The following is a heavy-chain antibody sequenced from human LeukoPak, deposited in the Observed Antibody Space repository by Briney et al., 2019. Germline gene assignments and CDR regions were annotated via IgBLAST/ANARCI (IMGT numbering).Heavy chain of an antibody. V-gene: IGHV3-23*01. CDR2: ISGSGGST. Sequence: GGSLRLSCAASGFTFSSYAMSWVRQAPGKGLEWVSAISGSGGSTYYADSVKGRFTISRDNSKNTLYLQMGSLRAEDMAVYYCARDGVKAAAGTGTMIGGYYYYMDVWGKGTTVTVSS. CDR3: ARDGVKAAAGTGTMIGGYYYYMDV. D-gene: IGHD6-13*01. CDR1: GFTFSSYA. J-gene: IGHJ6*03.